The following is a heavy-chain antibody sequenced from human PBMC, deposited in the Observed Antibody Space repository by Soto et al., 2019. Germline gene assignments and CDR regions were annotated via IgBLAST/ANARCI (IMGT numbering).Heavy chain of an antibody. J-gene: IGHJ6*02. V-gene: IGHV1-2*02. CDR2: IHPNGGDT. Sequence: QVQLVQSGAEVKKPGASVKVSCKASGYPFIDSYLHWVRQAPGQGLEWMGWIHPNGGDTISAQKFQGRVTLTRDTSINTAYMALNRLTSGVTAVYFCARAIFQTLYYCYGKGFWGQGTTVTVSS. D-gene: IGHD3-9*01. CDR3: ARAIFQTLYYCYGKGF. CDR1: GYPFIDSY.